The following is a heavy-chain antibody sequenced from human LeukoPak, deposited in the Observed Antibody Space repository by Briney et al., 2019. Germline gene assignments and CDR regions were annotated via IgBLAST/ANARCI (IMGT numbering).Heavy chain of an antibody. D-gene: IGHD6-13*01. V-gene: IGHV4-38-2*02. CDR2: IYHSGST. Sequence: SETLSLTCTVSGYSISSGYYWGWIRQPPGKGLEWIGSIYHSGSTYYNPSLKSRVTISVDTSKNQFSLKLSSVTAADTAVYYCARVSAGIAAEGPDYWGQGTLVTVSS. J-gene: IGHJ4*02. CDR1: GYSISSGYY. CDR3: ARVSAGIAAEGPDY.